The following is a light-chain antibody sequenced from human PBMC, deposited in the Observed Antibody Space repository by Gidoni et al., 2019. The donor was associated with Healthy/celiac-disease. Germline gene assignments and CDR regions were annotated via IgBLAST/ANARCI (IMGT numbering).Light chain of an antibody. Sequence: QSVLTQPPSASGTPGQRVTISCSGSSSNIGSNYVYWYQPLPGTAHKLLIYRNNQRPAGVPDRFSGSKSGTSASLAISGRRSEDEADYYCAAWDDSLSALFGGGTKLTVL. CDR1: SSNIGSNY. CDR3: AAWDDSLSAL. J-gene: IGLJ2*01. V-gene: IGLV1-47*01. CDR2: RNN.